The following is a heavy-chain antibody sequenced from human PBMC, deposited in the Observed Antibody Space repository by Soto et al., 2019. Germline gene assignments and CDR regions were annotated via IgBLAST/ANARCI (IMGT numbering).Heavy chain of an antibody. J-gene: IGHJ3*02. CDR2: IDPSDSYT. V-gene: IGHV5-10-1*01. Sequence: GESLKISCKSSGYSFTSYWISWVRQMPGKGLEWMGRIDPSDSYTNYSPSFQGHVTISADKSISTAYLQWSSLKASDTAMYYCARHGSITMVRGVIMGVAFDIWGQGTMVTVSS. CDR1: GYSFTSYW. D-gene: IGHD3-10*01. CDR3: ARHGSITMVRGVIMGVAFDI.